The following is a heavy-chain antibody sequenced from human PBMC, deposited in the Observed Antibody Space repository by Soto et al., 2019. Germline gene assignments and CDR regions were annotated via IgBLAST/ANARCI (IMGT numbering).Heavy chain of an antibody. D-gene: IGHD3-10*01. CDR3: ARVGGFGATTSDY. Sequence: QVQLQESGPGLVKPSQTLSLTCTVSGGSISSGDYYWSWIRQPPGKGLEWIGYIYYSGSTYDNPSLKSRVTISVDTSKNPFSRKLSSVTAADTAVYYCARVGGFGATTSDYWGQGTLVTVSS. CDR1: GGSISSGDYY. V-gene: IGHV4-30-4*01. CDR2: IYYSGST. J-gene: IGHJ4*02.